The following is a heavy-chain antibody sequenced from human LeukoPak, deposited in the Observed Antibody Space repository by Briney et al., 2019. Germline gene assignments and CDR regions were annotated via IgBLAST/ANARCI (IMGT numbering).Heavy chain of an antibody. CDR1: GGSLNAYY. V-gene: IGHV4-59*12. Sequence: PETLCLTCTVSGGSLNAYYWSWIRQPPGEGLEWIGYISYSGSTNYNPSLKRRVTISIDTSKNQISLNLTSVTAADTAVYYCARTSGYFDSSGYYQQNPYYFEYWGQGTLVSVSS. D-gene: IGHD3-22*01. CDR2: ISYSGST. J-gene: IGHJ4*02. CDR3: ARTSGYFDSSGYYQQNPYYFEY.